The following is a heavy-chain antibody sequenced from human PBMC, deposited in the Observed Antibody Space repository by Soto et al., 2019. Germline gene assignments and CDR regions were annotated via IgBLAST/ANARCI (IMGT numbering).Heavy chain of an antibody. CDR2: INPNSGGT. CDR3: AKYSSCWDAFDI. CDR1: GYTFTGYY. Sequence: QVQLVQSGAEVKKPGASVKVSCKASGYTFTGYYMHWVRQAPGQGLEWMGWINPNSGGTNYAQKLQGWVTMTRDTAISTAYMELSRRRSDDTAVYYCAKYSSCWDAFDIWGPGTMVTGSS. D-gene: IGHD6-19*01. J-gene: IGHJ3*02. V-gene: IGHV1-2*04.